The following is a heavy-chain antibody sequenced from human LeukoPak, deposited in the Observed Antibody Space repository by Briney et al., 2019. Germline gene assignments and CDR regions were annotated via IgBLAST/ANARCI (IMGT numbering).Heavy chain of an antibody. CDR3: ARGPYSGSSFDY. V-gene: IGHV3-74*01. Sequence: GGSLRLSCGGSGFTFSTSWIHWVRQAPGKGLVWVSRMNGDGRNTDYADSVKGRFTISRDNAKNSLYLQMNSLRAEDTAVYYCARGPYSGSSFDYWGQGTLVTVSS. CDR2: MNGDGRNT. D-gene: IGHD1-26*01. CDR1: GFTFSTSW. J-gene: IGHJ4*02.